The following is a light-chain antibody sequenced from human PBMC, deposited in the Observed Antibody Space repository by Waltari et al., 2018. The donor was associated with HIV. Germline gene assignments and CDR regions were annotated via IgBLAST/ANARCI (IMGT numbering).Light chain of an antibody. CDR2: AAS. Sequence: EIVLTQSPGTLSLSPGERATLSCRASQSVSNNYFARYQQKPGQAPRLLIYAASSRATGIPDRFSGSGSGTDFTLTISRLEPEDFAVYYCQQYGSSPLYIFGQGTKLEIK. V-gene: IGKV3-20*01. CDR3: QQYGSSPLYI. J-gene: IGKJ2*01. CDR1: QSVSNNY.